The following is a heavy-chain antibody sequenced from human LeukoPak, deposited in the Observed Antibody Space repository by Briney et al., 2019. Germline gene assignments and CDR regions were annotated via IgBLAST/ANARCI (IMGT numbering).Heavy chain of an antibody. CDR1: GFTFSTYT. CDR3: ARAMRSGYDY. CDR2: ISSRSDSI. V-gene: IGHV3-48*02. Sequence: GGSLRLSCAASGFTFSTYTMNWVRQVPGKGLEWVSYISSRSDSIYYADSVKGRFTISRDNAQNSLYLQMNSLRDEDTAVYYCARAMRSGYDYWGQGTLVTVSS. J-gene: IGHJ4*02. D-gene: IGHD5-12*01.